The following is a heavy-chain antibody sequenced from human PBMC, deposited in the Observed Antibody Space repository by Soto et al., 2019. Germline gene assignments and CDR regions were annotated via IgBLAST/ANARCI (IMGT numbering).Heavy chain of an antibody. J-gene: IGHJ4*02. CDR1: GLTFSDSY. Sequence: PGGSLRLSCAASGLTFSDSYMSWIRQAPGKGLEWVSYISSSDSIIYYSDSVKGRFIISRDNAKNSLYLQMNSLRAEDTAVYYCARDLGYYDSSGYFDYWGQGTLVTVSS. CDR3: ARDLGYYDSSGYFDY. D-gene: IGHD3-22*01. CDR2: ISSSDSII. V-gene: IGHV3-11*01.